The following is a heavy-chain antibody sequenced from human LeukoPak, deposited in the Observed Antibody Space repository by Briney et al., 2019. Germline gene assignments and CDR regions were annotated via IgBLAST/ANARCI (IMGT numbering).Heavy chain of an antibody. CDR2: INHSGST. V-gene: IGHV4-34*01. Sequence: ASETLSLTCAVYGGSFSGYYWSWIRQPPGKGLEWIGEINHSGSTNYNPSLKSRVTISVDTSKNQFSLKLSSVTAADTAVHYCATAENSSGWYGGDFDYWGQGILVTVSS. J-gene: IGHJ4*02. CDR3: ATAENSSGWYGGDFDY. D-gene: IGHD6-19*01. CDR1: GGSFSGYY.